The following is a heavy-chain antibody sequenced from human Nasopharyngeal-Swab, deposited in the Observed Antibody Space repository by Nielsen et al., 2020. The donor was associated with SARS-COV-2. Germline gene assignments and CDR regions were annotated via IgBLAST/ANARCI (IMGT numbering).Heavy chain of an antibody. V-gene: IGHV3-23*01. CDR1: GFTFSSYA. J-gene: IGHJ6*02. CDR3: AKDPPYSGYEMGMDV. CDR2: ISGSGGST. D-gene: IGHD5-12*01. Sequence: GESLKISCAASGFTFSSYAMSWVRQAPGKGLEWVSAISGSGGSTYYADSVKGRFTISRDNSKNTLYLQMNSLRAEDTAVYYCAKDPPYSGYEMGMDVWGQGTTVTVSS.